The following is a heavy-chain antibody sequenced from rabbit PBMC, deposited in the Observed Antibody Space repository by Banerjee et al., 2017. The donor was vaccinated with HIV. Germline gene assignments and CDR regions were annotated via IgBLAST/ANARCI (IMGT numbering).Heavy chain of an antibody. D-gene: IGHD1-1*01. CDR1: GFSFGQD. V-gene: IGHV1S40*01. CDR2: IDTRYGNT. J-gene: IGHJ4*01. Sequence: QSLEESGGDLVKPGASLTLTCTASGFSFGQDMCWVRQAPGKGLGWIGCIDTRYGNTYYASWAKGRFTISETSSTTVTLQMTSLTAADTATYFCARDLGGVIGWNFNLWGPGTLVTVS. CDR3: ARDLGGVIGWNFNL.